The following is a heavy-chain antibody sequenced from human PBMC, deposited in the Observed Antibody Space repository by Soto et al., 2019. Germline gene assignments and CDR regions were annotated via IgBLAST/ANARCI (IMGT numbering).Heavy chain of an antibody. V-gene: IGHV3-23*01. J-gene: IGHJ5*02. Sequence: EVQLLESGGGMVQPGGSLRLSCAASGFSFTNYAMSWVRQAPGKGLEWVSAISGSGGSTYYSDSVKGRFTISRDNSKNTLYLQMNSLRAEDTAVYSCAKGMPGGAPISWGQGTLVTVSS. CDR3: AKGMPGGAPIS. CDR1: GFSFTNYA. CDR2: ISGSGGST. D-gene: IGHD1-26*01.